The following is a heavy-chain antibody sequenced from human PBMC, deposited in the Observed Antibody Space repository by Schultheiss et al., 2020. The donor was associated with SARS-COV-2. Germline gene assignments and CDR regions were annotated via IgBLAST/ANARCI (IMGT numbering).Heavy chain of an antibody. CDR3: ARPQYSGDSGYGMDV. CDR2: IYPGDSDT. Sequence: GESLKISCEGSGFSFSNYWIGWVRQMPGKGLEWMGIIYPGDSDTRYSPSFQGQVTISADKSINTAYLQWNSLKASDTATYYCARPQYSGDSGYGMDVWGQGTTVTVSS. V-gene: IGHV5-51*01. J-gene: IGHJ6*02. CDR1: GFSFSNYW. D-gene: IGHD4-17*01.